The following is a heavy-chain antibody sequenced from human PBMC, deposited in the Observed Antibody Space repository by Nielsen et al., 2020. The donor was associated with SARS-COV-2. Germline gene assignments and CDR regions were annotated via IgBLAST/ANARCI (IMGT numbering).Heavy chain of an antibody. J-gene: IGHJ6*02. V-gene: IGHV3-33*06. CDR3: AKSVKGFWSGYYRSYYYYGMDV. Sequence: WIRQPPGKGLEWVAVIWYDGSNKYYADSVKGRFTISRDNSKNTLYLQMNSLRAEDTAVYYCAKSVKGFWSGYYRSYYYYGMDVWGQGTTVTVSS. D-gene: IGHD3-3*01. CDR2: IWYDGSNK.